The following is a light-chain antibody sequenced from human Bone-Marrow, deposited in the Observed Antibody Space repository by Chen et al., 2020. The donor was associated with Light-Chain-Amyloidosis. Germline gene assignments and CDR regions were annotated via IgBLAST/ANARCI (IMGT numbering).Light chain of an antibody. CDR1: DLPTKY. CDR2: RDT. J-gene: IGLJ2*01. Sequence: SYELTQPPSVSVSPGQTARITCSGDDLPTKYAYWYQQKPGQAPVLVIHRDTERPSGIAERFSLSSSGTTATLTISGVQAEDEADYHCQSAYSSGTYDVIFGVGTKLTVL. CDR3: QSAYSSGTYDVI. V-gene: IGLV3-25*03.